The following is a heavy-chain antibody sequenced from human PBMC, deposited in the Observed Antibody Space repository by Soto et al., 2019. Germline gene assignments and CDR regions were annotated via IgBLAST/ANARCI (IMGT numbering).Heavy chain of an antibody. CDR1: GGSISGGVDY. Sequence: SETQSLTCTVSGGSISGGVDYWSWIRQPPGKGMEWIGYIFDSGSTYYNPSLKSRVTISVDTSKNQFSLSLSSVTAADTAVYYCAREIIPLTTDWYFDLWGRGTLVTVSS. CDR3: AREIIPLTTDWYFDL. CDR2: IFDSGST. D-gene: IGHD4-17*01. V-gene: IGHV4-30-4*01. J-gene: IGHJ2*01.